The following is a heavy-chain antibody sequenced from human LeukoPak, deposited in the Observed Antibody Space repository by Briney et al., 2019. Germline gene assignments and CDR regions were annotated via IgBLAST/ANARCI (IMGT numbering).Heavy chain of an antibody. CDR2: INPNSGGT. V-gene: IGHV1-2*04. Sequence: ASVKVSCKASGYTFTGYYMHWVRQAPGQGLEWMGWINPNSGGTNYAQKFQGWVTMTRDTSISTAYMELSRLRSDDTAVYYCAISYCSGGSCHPYYYYYGMDVWGQGTTVTVCS. D-gene: IGHD2-15*01. J-gene: IGHJ6*02. CDR3: AISYCSGGSCHPYYYYYGMDV. CDR1: GYTFTGYY.